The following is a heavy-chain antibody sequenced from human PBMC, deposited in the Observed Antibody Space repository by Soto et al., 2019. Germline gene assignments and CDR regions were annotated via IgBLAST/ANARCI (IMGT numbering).Heavy chain of an antibody. V-gene: IGHV3-30*03. Sequence: GGSLRLSCAASGFTFSSYGMHWVRQAPGKGLEWVAVISYDGSNKYYADSVKGRFTISRDNSKNSLSLEMTSLTAEDTAVYYCARDRAMATMTFDSWGPGSLVTVS. CDR3: ARDRAMATMTFDS. J-gene: IGHJ4*02. D-gene: IGHD5-12*01. CDR2: ISYDGSNK. CDR1: GFTFSSYG.